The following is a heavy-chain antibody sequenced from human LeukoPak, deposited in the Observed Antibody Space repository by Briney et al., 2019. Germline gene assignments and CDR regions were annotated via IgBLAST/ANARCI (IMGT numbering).Heavy chain of an antibody. CDR2: TYYRSKWYN. CDR1: GDSVSSNSVA. J-gene: IGHJ6*02. CDR3: AGAPGSSWAAFGMDV. D-gene: IGHD6-13*01. V-gene: IGHV6-1*01. Sequence: SQTLSLTCAISGDSVSSNSVAWSWIRQSPSRGLEWLGRTYYRSKWYNDYAVSVKSRITINPDTSKNHFSLQLNSVTPEDTAVYYCAGAPGSSWAAFGMDVWGQGTTVTVSS.